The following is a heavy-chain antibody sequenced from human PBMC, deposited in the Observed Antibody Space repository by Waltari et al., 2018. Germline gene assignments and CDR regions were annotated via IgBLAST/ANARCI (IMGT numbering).Heavy chain of an antibody. CDR3: ARALGSFKAASLDY. J-gene: IGHJ4*02. CDR1: GGTFSRYA. D-gene: IGHD6-13*01. Sequence: QVQLVQSGADVTKPGSSVKVSCKASGGTFSRYAISWVRQAPGQGLEWMGRIIPILGIANYAQKFQGRVTITADKSTSTAYMELSSLRSEDTAVYYCARALGSFKAASLDYWGQGTLVTVSS. CDR2: IIPILGIA. V-gene: IGHV1-69*09.